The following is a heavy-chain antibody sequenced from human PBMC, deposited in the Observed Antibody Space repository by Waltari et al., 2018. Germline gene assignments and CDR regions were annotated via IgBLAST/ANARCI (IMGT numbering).Heavy chain of an antibody. CDR2: IHRSGRT. J-gene: IGHJ4*02. D-gene: IGHD5-12*01. Sequence: QVQLQESGPGLVKPSGTLSLTCSVSGDSMNTNYWWSWVRPAPGKGLEWIGQIHRSGRTHYHPSLGRRVATSIDTSKNKFSLEVTSATAADTAVYFCARDRGRGLYLDSWGQGILVTVSP. CDR3: ARDRGRGLYLDS. CDR1: GDSMNTNYW. V-gene: IGHV4-4*02.